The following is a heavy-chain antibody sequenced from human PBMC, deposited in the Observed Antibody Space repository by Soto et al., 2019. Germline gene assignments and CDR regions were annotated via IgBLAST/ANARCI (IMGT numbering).Heavy chain of an antibody. D-gene: IGHD5-12*01. Sequence: EVQLLDSGGGLVQPGGSLRLSCAASGFTFSNYVMNWVRQAPGKGLDWVSAISASGGSTYYADSVTGRFTISRDNSKTTLDLQMSSLRADDTAVYYCAKGHLGSAYDLDYWGQGTLVTVPS. CDR2: ISASGGST. CDR1: GFTFSNYV. V-gene: IGHV3-23*01. CDR3: AKGHLGSAYDLDY. J-gene: IGHJ4*02.